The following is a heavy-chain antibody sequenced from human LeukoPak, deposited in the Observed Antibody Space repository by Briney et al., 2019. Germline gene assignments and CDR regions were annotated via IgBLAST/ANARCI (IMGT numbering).Heavy chain of an antibody. J-gene: IGHJ6*02. CDR1: GFIVSSND. CDR3: ARNNGMDV. Sequence: GGSLRLSCAVSGFIVSSNDMSWVRQAPGRGLEWVSVIYSGGSTYYADSVKGRFTISRDTSKNTVYLQMNSLRAEDTAMYYCARNNGMDVWGQGTTVIVSS. CDR2: IYSGGST. V-gene: IGHV3-53*01.